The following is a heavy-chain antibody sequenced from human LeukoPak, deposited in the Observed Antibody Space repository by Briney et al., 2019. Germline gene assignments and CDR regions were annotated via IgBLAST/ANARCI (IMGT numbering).Heavy chain of an antibody. CDR1: GFTFNSYW. CDR3: ARLIGIFGVSMRFDY. CDR2: IKKEGSEK. D-gene: IGHD3-3*01. J-gene: IGHJ4*02. Sequence: GGSLRLSCAASGFTFNSYWMSWVRQAPGKGLEWVAKIKKEGSEKYYVDSVKGRFSISRDNAKISLYLQMNSLRAEDTAVYYCARLIGIFGVSMRFDYWGQGTLVTVSS. V-gene: IGHV3-7*01.